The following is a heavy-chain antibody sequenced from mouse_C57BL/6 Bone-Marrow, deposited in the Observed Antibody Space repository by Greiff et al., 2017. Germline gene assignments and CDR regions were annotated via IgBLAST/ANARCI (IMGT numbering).Heavy chain of an antibody. D-gene: IGHD2-3*01. CDR1: GFNIKDDY. V-gene: IGHV14-4*01. CDR3: TTHDGYSYYFDY. J-gene: IGHJ2*01. Sequence: EVQLQQSGAELVRPGASVKLSCTASGFNIKDDYMHWVKPRPEQGLEWIGWIDPETGDTEYASKFQGKAPITADTSSNTAYLQLSSLTSEDTAVYYCTTHDGYSYYFDYWGQGTTLTVSS. CDR2: IDPETGDT.